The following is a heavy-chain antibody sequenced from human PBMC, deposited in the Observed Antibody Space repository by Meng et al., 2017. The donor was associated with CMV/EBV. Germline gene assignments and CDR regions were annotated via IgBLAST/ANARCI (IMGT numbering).Heavy chain of an antibody. CDR2: IYYSGST. J-gene: IGHJ4*02. CDR1: GGSISSGDYY. Sequence: QLQLPESAPGLLNPSQTLSLTCTVSGGSISSGDYYWSWIRQPPGKGLEWIGNIYYSGSTYYNPSLKSRVTISVDTSKNQFSLKLSSVTAADTAVYYCARDNRRGGVDYWGQGTLVTVSS. CDR3: ARDNRRGGVDY. V-gene: IGHV4-30-4*08. D-gene: IGHD3-3*01.